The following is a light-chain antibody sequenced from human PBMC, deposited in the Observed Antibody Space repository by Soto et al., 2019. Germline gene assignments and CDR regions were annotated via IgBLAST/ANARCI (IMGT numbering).Light chain of an antibody. Sequence: EIVLTQSPGTLSLSPGERAILSCRASQSISSDYLAWYQQKPGQAPRLLIYNASRRATGIPDRFSGSGSGTDFTLTISRLEPEDFAVYYCQQFGSPWTFGQGTKVEI. J-gene: IGKJ1*01. CDR2: NAS. CDR3: QQFGSPWT. CDR1: QSISSDY. V-gene: IGKV3-20*01.